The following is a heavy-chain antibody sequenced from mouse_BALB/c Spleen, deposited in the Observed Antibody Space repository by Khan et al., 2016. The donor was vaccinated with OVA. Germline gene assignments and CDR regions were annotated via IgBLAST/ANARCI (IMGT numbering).Heavy chain of an antibody. CDR1: GFTFNFYA. CDR3: VGYDVDWYFDV. Sequence: EVQLVESGGGLVQPKGSLKLSCAASGFTFNFYAMNRVRPAPGKGLEWVARIRSKSNNYATYYADSVKDRFTIPRDDSQSMLYLQMNNLKTEDTAMYYCVGYDVDWYFDVWGAGTTVIVSS. D-gene: IGHD2-14*01. CDR2: IRSKSNNYAT. V-gene: IGHV10-1*02. J-gene: IGHJ1*01.